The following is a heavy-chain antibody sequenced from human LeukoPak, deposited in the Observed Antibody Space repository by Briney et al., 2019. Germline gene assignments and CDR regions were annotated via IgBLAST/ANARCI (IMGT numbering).Heavy chain of an antibody. CDR3: VRGEIGEAYY. V-gene: IGHV4-38-2*02. Sequence: SETLSLTCSVSGYSISRAYYWGWIRQSPGKGLEWIGNIHHSGDTLYNPSLKSRLTISVDLSKNQFSLKVTSVTAADTALYYCVRGEIGEAYYWGQGALVTVSS. CDR1: GYSISRAYY. D-gene: IGHD3-10*01. CDR2: IHHSGDT. J-gene: IGHJ4*02.